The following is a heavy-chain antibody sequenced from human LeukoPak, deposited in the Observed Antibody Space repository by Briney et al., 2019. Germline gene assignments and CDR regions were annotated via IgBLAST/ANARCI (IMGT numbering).Heavy chain of an antibody. CDR2: INSDGFSI. V-gene: IGHV3-74*01. J-gene: IGHJ3*02. D-gene: IGHD3-16*01. CDR1: GFTFSAYW. Sequence: GGSLRLSCAASGFTFSAYWMHWVRQAPGKGLVWVSRINSDGFSIAYADSVEGRFTISRDNAKNTLYLHMNSLRAEETAVYYCARFYGGSALDNWGQGTMVTVSS. CDR3: ARFYGGSALDN.